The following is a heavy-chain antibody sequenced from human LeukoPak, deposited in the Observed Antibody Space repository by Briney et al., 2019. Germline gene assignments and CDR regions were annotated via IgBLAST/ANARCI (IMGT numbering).Heavy chain of an antibody. V-gene: IGHV1-69*13. CDR2: IFPIFGTP. D-gene: IGHD1-26*01. CDR1: GYSFTRYA. CDR3: ARDNKWELFALDY. Sequence: SVRVSCKASGYSFTRYAISWVRQAPGQGLEWMGGIFPIFGTPKYAQKFQGRVTITADESTSTAYMELSSLTSEDTAVYYCARDNKWELFALDYWGQGTLVTVSS. J-gene: IGHJ4*02.